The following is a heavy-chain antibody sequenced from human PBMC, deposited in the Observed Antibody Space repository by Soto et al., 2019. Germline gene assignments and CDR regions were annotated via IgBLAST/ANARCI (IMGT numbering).Heavy chain of an antibody. J-gene: IGHJ6*02. CDR2: INPNSGGT. Sequence: ASVKVSCKASGYTFTGYYMHWVRQAPGQGLEWMGWINPNSGGTNYAQKFQGWVTMTRDTSISTAYMELSRLRSDDTAVYYCARVXRYCSSTSCNFYYGMDVWGQGTTVTVSS. D-gene: IGHD2-2*01. V-gene: IGHV1-2*04. CDR1: GYTFTGYY. CDR3: ARVXRYCSSTSCNFYYGMDV.